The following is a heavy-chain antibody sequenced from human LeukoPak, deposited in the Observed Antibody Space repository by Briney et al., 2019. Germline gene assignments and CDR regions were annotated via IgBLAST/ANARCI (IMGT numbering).Heavy chain of an antibody. CDR3: ARGIAADGFFDY. D-gene: IGHD6-13*01. V-gene: IGHV4-61*02. Sequence: SQTLSPTCTVSGGSISSGSYYWSWIRQPGGKGLEWIGRIYTSGSTNYNPSLKSRVTISVDTSKNQFSLKLSSVTAADTAVYYCARGIAADGFFDYWGQGTLVTVSS. CDR1: GGSISSGSYY. CDR2: IYTSGST. J-gene: IGHJ4*02.